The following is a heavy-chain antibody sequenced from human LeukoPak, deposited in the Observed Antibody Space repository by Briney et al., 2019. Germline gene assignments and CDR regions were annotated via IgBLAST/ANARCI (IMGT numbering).Heavy chain of an antibody. Sequence: GGSLRLSCTASGFTFSGYSMNWIRQAPGKGLEWVSSFGTRSASIYHAGSVKGRFAISRDNAKNSLYLQMNSLRAEDTALYYCAREVSEGFDFWGQGTLVTVSS. CDR2: FGTRSASI. CDR3: AREVSEGFDF. D-gene: IGHD3-22*01. V-gene: IGHV3-21*01. J-gene: IGHJ4*02. CDR1: GFTFSGYS.